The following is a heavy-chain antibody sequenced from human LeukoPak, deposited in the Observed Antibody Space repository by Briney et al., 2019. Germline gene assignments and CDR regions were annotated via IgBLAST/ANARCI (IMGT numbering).Heavy chain of an antibody. CDR1: GYSISNGYY. CDR3: ARGAEYYAIWRGYAGYSDY. J-gene: IGHJ4*02. D-gene: IGHD3-3*01. V-gene: IGHV4-38-2*02. CDR2: IYHRGST. Sequence: SETLSLTCTVSGYSISNGYYWGWIRQPPGKGLEWVSSIYHRGSTYYNPSLTSRVTISLDRSKKKFSLKLTSVTAADTAVYFCARGAEYYAIWRGYAGYSDYWGQGISVTVSS.